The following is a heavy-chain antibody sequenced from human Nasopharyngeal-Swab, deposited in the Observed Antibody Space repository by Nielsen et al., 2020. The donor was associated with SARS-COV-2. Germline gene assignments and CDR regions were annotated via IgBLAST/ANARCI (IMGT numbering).Heavy chain of an antibody. Sequence: WIRQPPGKGLEWIGYIYYSGSTNYNPSLKSRVTISVDTSKNQFSLKLSSVTAADTAVYYCARSDDYSNFPYYYGMDVWGKGTTVTVSS. D-gene: IGHD4-11*01. V-gene: IGHV4-59*01. CDR3: ARSDDYSNFPYYYGMDV. CDR2: IYYSGST. J-gene: IGHJ6*04.